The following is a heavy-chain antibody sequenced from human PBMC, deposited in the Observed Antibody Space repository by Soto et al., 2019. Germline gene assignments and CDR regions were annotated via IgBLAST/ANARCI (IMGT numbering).Heavy chain of an antibody. CDR2: INWNGGTT. J-gene: IGHJ4*02. V-gene: IGHV3-20*04. Sequence: GGSLRLSCIASGFTFGDSAMSWVRQVPGKGLEWVSGINWNGGTTHYADSVKGRFTISRDNAKNALYLQMNSLRAEDTALYYCAKSQSPMVRGVIEAFDYWGQGTLVTVSS. D-gene: IGHD3-10*01. CDR3: AKSQSPMVRGVIEAFDY. CDR1: GFTFGDSA.